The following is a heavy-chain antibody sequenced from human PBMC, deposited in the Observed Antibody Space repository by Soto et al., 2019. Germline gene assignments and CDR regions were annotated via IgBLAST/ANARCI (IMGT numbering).Heavy chain of an antibody. Sequence: QVQLVQSGAGVKQPGASVKVSCKASGYTFTNYGFTWVRQAPGQGLEWLGLISTYNGNTKYAQKVQGRLTMTTDTSTSTANMELTSLTSDDTSLYYCARSTVTTSYYDMDVWAKGATVTVS. CDR1: GYTFTNYG. CDR2: ISTYNGNT. D-gene: IGHD4-17*01. CDR3: ARSTVTTSYYDMDV. J-gene: IGHJ6*03. V-gene: IGHV1-18*01.